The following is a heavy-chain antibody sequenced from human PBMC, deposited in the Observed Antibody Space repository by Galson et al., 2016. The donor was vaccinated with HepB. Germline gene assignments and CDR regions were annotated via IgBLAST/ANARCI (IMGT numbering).Heavy chain of an antibody. V-gene: IGHV3-30*18. CDR2: ISDDGNNK. CDR3: AKDPGYGSGSSSSYGMNV. CDR1: GFIFSSYG. Sequence: SLRLSCAASGFIFSSYGMHWVRQAPGKGLEWVALISDDGNNKYYADSVKGRFTISRDNSKNTLYLQMNSPRAEDTAVYYCAKDPGYGSGSSSSYGMNVWGQGTTVTVSS. J-gene: IGHJ6*02. D-gene: IGHD3-10*01.